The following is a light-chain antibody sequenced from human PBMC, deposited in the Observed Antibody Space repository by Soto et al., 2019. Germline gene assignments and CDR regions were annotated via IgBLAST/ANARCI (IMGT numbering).Light chain of an antibody. J-gene: IGKJ5*01. CDR3: QQRSNWPIT. CDR2: DAS. Sequence: VLIQSPVSLPVTLGQPASISCSSSQSLVHSDGNTYLAWYQQKLGQAPRLLIYDASNRATGIPARFSGSGSGTDFTLTISSLEPEDFAVYYCQQRSNWPITFGQGTRLEIK. V-gene: IGKV3-11*01. CDR1: QSLVHSDGNTY.